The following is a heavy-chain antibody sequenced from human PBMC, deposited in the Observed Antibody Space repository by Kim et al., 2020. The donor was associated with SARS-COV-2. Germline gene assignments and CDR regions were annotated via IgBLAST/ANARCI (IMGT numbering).Heavy chain of an antibody. Sequence: GGSLRLSCAASGFTFSSYAMHWVRQAPGKGLEWVAVISYDGSNKYYADSVKGRFTISRDNSKNTLYLQMNSLRAEDTAVYYCARRTTTAVDYWGQGTLVTVSS. CDR3: ARRTTTAVDY. CDR1: GFTFSSYA. D-gene: IGHD1-26*01. J-gene: IGHJ4*02. CDR2: ISYDGSNK. V-gene: IGHV3-30*04.